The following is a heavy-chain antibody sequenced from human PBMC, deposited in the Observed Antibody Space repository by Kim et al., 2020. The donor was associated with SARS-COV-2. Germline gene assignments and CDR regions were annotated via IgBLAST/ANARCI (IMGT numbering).Heavy chain of an antibody. Sequence: SETLSLTCTVSGGSISSSSYYWGWIRQPPGKGLEWIGSIYYSGSTYYNPSLKSRVTISVDTSKNQFSLKLSSVTAADTAVYYCARDYGRVETYPYYYYGMDVWGQGTTVTVSS. CDR1: GGSISSSSYY. CDR3: ARDYGRVETYPYYYYGMDV. D-gene: IGHD4-17*01. V-gene: IGHV4-39*07. CDR2: IYYSGST. J-gene: IGHJ6*02.